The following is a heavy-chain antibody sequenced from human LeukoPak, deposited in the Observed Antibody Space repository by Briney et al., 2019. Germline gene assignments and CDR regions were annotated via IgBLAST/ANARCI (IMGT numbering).Heavy chain of an antibody. CDR1: GFTFSRYG. CDR3: ARLGTSADY. D-gene: IGHD1-7*01. J-gene: IGHJ4*02. CDR2: INSDGSST. Sequence: GGSLRLSCVASGFTFSRYGIHWVRQPPGKGLVWVSRINSDGSSTSYADSVKGRFTISRDNAKNSLYLQMNSLRAEDTAVYYCARLGTSADYWGQGTLVIASS. V-gene: IGHV3-74*01.